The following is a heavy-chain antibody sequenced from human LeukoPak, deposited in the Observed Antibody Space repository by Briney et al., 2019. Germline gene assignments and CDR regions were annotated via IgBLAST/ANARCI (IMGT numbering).Heavy chain of an antibody. CDR2: IYYSGST. V-gene: IGHV4-59*12. J-gene: IGHJ2*01. CDR3: ARDSNTYYYDSSSARYFDL. D-gene: IGHD3-22*01. Sequence: SETLSLTCTVSGGSISSCYWSWIRQPPGKGLEWIGYIYYSGSTNYNPSLKSRVTISVDTSKNQFSLKLSSVTAADTAVYYCARDSNTYYYDSSSARYFDLWGRGTLVTVSS. CDR1: GGSISSCY.